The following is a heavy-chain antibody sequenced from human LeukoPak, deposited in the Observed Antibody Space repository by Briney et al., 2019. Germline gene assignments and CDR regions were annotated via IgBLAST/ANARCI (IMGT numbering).Heavy chain of an antibody. J-gene: IGHJ4*02. V-gene: IGHV1-69*13. CDR1: GGTFSSYA. D-gene: IGHD4/OR15-4a*01. Sequence: SVKVSCKASGGTFSSYAISWMRQAPGQGLEWMGGIIPIFGTANYAQKFQGRATITADESTSTAYMELSSLRSEDTAVYYCARGFPFVRGKAMGLEDPTVPRCCPYYFDYWGQGTLVTVSS. CDR3: ARGFPFVRGKAMGLEDPTVPRCCPYYFDY. CDR2: IIPIFGTA.